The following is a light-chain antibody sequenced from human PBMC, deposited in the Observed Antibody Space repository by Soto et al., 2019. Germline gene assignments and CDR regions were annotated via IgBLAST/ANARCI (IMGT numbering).Light chain of an antibody. Sequence: QSALTQPASVSGSPGQSITISCTGTSGDIGSYNRVSWYQQHPGKAPKLIIHGVTHRPSGVSTRFSASKSAYTASLTISGLQAEDEADYYCSSFTTNYFYVFGPGTKLTVL. CDR2: GVT. CDR1: SGDIGSYNR. CDR3: SSFTTNYFYV. V-gene: IGLV2-14*01. J-gene: IGLJ1*01.